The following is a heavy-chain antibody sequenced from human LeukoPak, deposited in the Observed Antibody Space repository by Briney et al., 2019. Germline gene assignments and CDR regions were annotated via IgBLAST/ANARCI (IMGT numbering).Heavy chain of an antibody. J-gene: IGHJ3*01. CDR1: GGSISSSLYS. V-gene: IGHV4-39*01. D-gene: IGHD3-22*01. CDR3: ARRNYYESRGPGGAFDV. Sequence: SETLSLTCAVSGGSISSSLYSWGWIRQPPGQELEWIGTIYYSGTTYHNPSLKSRVTISMDKSKNQFSLKLSSVSAADTALYYCARRNYYESRGPGGAFDVWGQGTMVTVSS. CDR2: IYYSGTT.